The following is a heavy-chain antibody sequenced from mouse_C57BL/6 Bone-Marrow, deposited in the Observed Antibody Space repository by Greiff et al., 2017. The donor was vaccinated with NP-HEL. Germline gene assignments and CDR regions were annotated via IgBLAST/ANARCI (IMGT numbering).Heavy chain of an antibody. CDR1: GYTFTSYW. CDR2: IDPSDSET. J-gene: IGHJ4*01. V-gene: IGHV1-52*01. CDR3: AIRRVNYYGSIYYAMDY. D-gene: IGHD1-1*01. Sequence: VQLQQPGAELVRPGSSVKLSCKASGYTFTSYWMHWVKQRPIQGLEWIGNIDPSDSETHYNQKFKDKATLTVDKSSSTAYMQLSSLTSEDAAVYYCAIRRVNYYGSIYYAMDYWGQGTSVTVSS.